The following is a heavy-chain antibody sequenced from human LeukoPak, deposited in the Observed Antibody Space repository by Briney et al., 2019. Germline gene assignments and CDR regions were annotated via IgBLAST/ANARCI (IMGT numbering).Heavy chain of an antibody. V-gene: IGHV3-23*01. CDR1: GFTFSTYE. Sequence: GGSLRLSCAASGFTFSTYEINWVRQAPGRGLEWVSGISPSGGITYYTDSVKGRFTISRDNSKNTVSLQMNSLRGDDTAVYYCAKDDAWGRYKDWGQGTLVTVSS. J-gene: IGHJ1*01. D-gene: IGHD3-16*01. CDR3: AKDDAWGRYKD. CDR2: ISPSGGIT.